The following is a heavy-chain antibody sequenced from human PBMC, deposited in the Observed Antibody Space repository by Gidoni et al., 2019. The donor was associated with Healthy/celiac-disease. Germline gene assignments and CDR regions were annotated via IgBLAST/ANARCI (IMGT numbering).Heavy chain of an antibody. D-gene: IGHD1-26*01. V-gene: IGHV3-66*01. Sequence: EVQLVESGGGLVQPGGSLRLRCAAAGFTFGSNYMSWVRQAPGKGLEWVSVIYSGGSTYYADSVKGRFTISRDNSKNTLYLQMNSLRAEDTAVYYCASATLRLIADREPPDVWGQGTTVTVSS. J-gene: IGHJ6*02. CDR2: IYSGGST. CDR3: ASATLRLIADREPPDV. CDR1: GFTFGSNY.